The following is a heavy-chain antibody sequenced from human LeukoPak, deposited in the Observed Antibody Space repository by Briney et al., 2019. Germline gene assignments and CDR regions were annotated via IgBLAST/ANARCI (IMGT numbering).Heavy chain of an antibody. J-gene: IGHJ3*02. CDR3: TKIPRGSGWYADDAFDI. Sequence: GGSLRLSCAASGFTFSSYGMHWVRQAPGKGLEWVAFIRYDGSNKYYADSVKGRFTISRDNSKNTLYLQMNSLKTEDTAVYYCTKIPRGSGWYADDAFDIWGQGTMVTVSS. CDR2: IRYDGSNK. D-gene: IGHD6-19*01. CDR1: GFTFSSYG. V-gene: IGHV3-30*02.